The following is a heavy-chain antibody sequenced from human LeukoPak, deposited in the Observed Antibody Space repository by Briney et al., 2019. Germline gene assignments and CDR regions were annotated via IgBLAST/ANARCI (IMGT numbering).Heavy chain of an antibody. CDR3: ARGYSYGYYYYMDV. CDR1: GGSFSGYY. CDR2: INHSGST. D-gene: IGHD5-18*01. Sequence: PSETLSLTCAVYGGSFSGYYWTWIRQPPGKGLEWIGEINHSGSTNYNPSLKSRVTISVDTSKNQFSLNLSSVTAADTAVYYCARGYSYGYYYYMDVWGTGTTVTISS. V-gene: IGHV4-34*01. J-gene: IGHJ6*03.